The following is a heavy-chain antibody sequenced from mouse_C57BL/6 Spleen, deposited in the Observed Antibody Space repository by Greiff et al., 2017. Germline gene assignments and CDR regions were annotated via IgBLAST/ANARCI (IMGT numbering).Heavy chain of an antibody. CDR3: IWEYEETWFAY. J-gene: IGHJ3*01. CDR2: IYPRSCNT. Sequence: VKLQESGAELARPGASVKLSCKASGYTFTSYGISWVKQRTGQGLEWIGEIYPRSCNTYYNEKFKGKATLTADKSSSTAYMELRSLTSEDSAVYFWIWEYEETWFAYWGQGTLVTVAA. CDR1: GYTFTSYG. D-gene: IGHD2-14*01. V-gene: IGHV1-81*01.